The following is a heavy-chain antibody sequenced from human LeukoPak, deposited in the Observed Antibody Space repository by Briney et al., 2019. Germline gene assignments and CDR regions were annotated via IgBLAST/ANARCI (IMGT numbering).Heavy chain of an antibody. Sequence: PSETLSLTCTVSGGSISSYYWSWLRQPPGKGLEWIGYIYYSGSTNYNPSLKSRVTISVDTSKNQFSLKLSSVTAADTAVYYCARDKGATVDYWGQGTLVTVSS. CDR2: IYYSGST. CDR3: ARDKGATVDY. J-gene: IGHJ4*02. CDR1: GGSISSYY. V-gene: IGHV4-59*01. D-gene: IGHD1-26*01.